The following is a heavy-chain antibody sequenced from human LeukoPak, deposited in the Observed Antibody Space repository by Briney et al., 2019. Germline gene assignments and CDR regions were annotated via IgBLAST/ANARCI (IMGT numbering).Heavy chain of an antibody. CDR1: GFTFSSYS. CDR3: LSSRLPAAKNWFDP. V-gene: IGHV3-21*01. J-gene: IGHJ5*02. Sequence: GGSLRLSCAASGFTFSSYSMNWVRQAPGKGQEWVSSISSSSSYIYYADSVKGRFTISRDNAKNSLYLQMNSLRAEDTAVYYLLSSRLPAAKNWFDPWRQGTLVTDSS. D-gene: IGHD2-2*01. CDR2: ISSSSSYI.